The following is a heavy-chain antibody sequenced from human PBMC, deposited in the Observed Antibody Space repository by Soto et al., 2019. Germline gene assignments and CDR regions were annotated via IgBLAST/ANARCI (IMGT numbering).Heavy chain of an antibody. Sequence: VLLVQSRAEVKNPGASVKVSCKASGYSFTGYYIHWVRQAPGQGLEWVGWINPNSGATNYAQIFQGRVTMSRGTSISTAYMELSRLTSDDTAVYYCARDFVSTIGDFDYWGQGTLVTVSS. J-gene: IGHJ4*02. CDR3: ARDFVSTIGDFDY. CDR1: GYSFTGYY. D-gene: IGHD5-12*01. CDR2: INPNSGAT. V-gene: IGHV1-2*02.